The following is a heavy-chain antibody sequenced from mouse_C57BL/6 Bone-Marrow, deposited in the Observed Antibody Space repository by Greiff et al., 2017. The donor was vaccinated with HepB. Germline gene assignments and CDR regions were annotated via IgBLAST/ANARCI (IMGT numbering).Heavy chain of an antibody. V-gene: IGHV1-5*01. CDR3: TSDGYSPWFAY. J-gene: IGHJ3*01. CDR1: GYTFTSYW. Sequence: VQLQQSGTVLARPGASVKMSCKTSGYTFTSYWMHWVKQRPGQGLEWIGAIYPGNSDTSYNPKFKGKAKLTAVTSASTADMELSSLTNEDSAVYYCTSDGYSPWFAYWGQGTLVTGSA. CDR2: IYPGNSDT. D-gene: IGHD2-3*01.